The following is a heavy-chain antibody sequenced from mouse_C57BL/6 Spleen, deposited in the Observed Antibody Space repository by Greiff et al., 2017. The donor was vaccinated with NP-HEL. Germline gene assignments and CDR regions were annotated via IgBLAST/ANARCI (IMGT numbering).Heavy chain of an antibody. CDR2: INPSTGGT. D-gene: IGHD2-4*01. J-gene: IGHJ3*01. CDR3: ASADYAVAY. V-gene: IGHV1-42*01. CDR1: GYSFTGYY. Sequence: EVQLQQSGPELVKPGASVKISCKASGYSFTGYYMNWVKQSPEKSLEWIGEINPSTGGTTYNQKFKAKATLTVDKSSSTAYMQLKSLTSEDSAVYYCASADYAVAYWGQGTLVTVSA.